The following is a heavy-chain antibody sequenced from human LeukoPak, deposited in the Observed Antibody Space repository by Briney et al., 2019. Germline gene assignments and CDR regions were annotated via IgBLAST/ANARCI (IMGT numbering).Heavy chain of an antibody. D-gene: IGHD3-10*01. CDR3: ARSPDGVDN. CDR2: IKEDGSEI. J-gene: IGHJ4*02. V-gene: IGHV3-7*01. Sequence: GGSLRLSCAASGFTFNNYWMTWVRQTPGKGLEFVANIKEDGSEIFYLDSVKGRFTISRDNAKNSVYLQMNSLRAEDTAVYYCARSPDGVDNWGQGTLVTVSS. CDR1: GFTFNNYW.